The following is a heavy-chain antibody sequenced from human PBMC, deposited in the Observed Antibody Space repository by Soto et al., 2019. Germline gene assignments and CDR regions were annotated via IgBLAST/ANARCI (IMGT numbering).Heavy chain of an antibody. CDR3: ARDLWFGELDY. D-gene: IGHD3-10*01. Sequence: QVQLVESGGGVVQPGRSLRLSCAASGFTFSSYGMHWVRQAPGKGLEWVAVIWYDGSNKYYADSVKGRFTISRDNSKNTLYLQMNSLRAEDTAVYYCARDLWFGELDYWGQGTLVTVSS. CDR2: IWYDGSNK. V-gene: IGHV3-33*01. CDR1: GFTFSSYG. J-gene: IGHJ4*02.